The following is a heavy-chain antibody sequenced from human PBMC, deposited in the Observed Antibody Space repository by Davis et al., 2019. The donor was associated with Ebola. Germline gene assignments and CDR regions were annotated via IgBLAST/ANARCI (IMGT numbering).Heavy chain of an antibody. CDR3: AGPGTTGWYWALDY. D-gene: IGHD6-19*01. V-gene: IGHV3-30*04. J-gene: IGHJ4*02. CDR1: GFTFSSYP. Sequence: GESLKISCAASGFTFSSYPLHWVRQAPGKGLEWVAMISYDGNKKYYVESVKGRFTVSRDNSKNVLFLQMDTLRPEDTAMYYCAGPGTTGWYWALDYWGQGTLVTVSS. CDR2: ISYDGNKK.